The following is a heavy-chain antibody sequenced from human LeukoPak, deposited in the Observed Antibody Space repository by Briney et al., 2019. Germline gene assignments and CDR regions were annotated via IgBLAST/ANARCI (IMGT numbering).Heavy chain of an antibody. V-gene: IGHV3-74*01. Sequence: PGGSLRLSCAASGFTFSRYWMHWVRQAPGKGLVSVSRINTDGRTITYADSVKGRFTISRDNAKNTLYPQMNSLRAEDTAVYYCVRSAFLTTEFYFDYWGHGTLVTVSS. CDR1: GFTFSRYW. D-gene: IGHD4-11*01. CDR2: INTDGRTI. CDR3: VRSAFLTTEFYFDY. J-gene: IGHJ4*01.